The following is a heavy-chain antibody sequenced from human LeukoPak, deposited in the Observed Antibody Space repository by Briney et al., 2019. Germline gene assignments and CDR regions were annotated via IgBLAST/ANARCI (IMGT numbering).Heavy chain of an antibody. V-gene: IGHV4-34*01. Sequence: SETLSLTCAVYGGSFSGYYWSWIRQPPGKGLEWIGEINHSGSTNYNPSLKSRVTISVDTFKNQFSLKLSSVTAADTAVYYCARVVRPTVTHYYYYGMDVWGQGTTVTVSS. CDR2: INHSGST. CDR3: ARVVRPTVTHYYYYGMDV. J-gene: IGHJ6*02. D-gene: IGHD4-11*01. CDR1: GGSFSGYY.